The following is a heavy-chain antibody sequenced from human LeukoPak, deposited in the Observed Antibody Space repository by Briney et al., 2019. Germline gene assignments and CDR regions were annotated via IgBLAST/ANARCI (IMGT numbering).Heavy chain of an antibody. CDR3: ARAALLYFGERRPIDA. CDR2: MNPNSGNT. J-gene: IGHJ3*01. CDR1: GYTFNRHD. V-gene: IGHV1-8*03. D-gene: IGHD3-10*01. Sequence: GASVKVSCKASGYTFNRHDINWVRQATGQGLEWMGWMNPNSGNTDYAQKFQGRVTITMNTSISTAYMELRSLTPDDTAFYYCARAALLYFGERRPIDAWGQGTMVIVSS.